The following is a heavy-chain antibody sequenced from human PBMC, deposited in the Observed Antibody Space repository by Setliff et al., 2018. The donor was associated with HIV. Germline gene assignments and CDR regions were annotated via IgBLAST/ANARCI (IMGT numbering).Heavy chain of an antibody. V-gene: IGHV4-61*01. J-gene: IGHJ6*03. CDR3: AREGGVDLPTMDV. Sequence: KASETLSLTCTVSAGSIRSSTYYWAWIRQPPGKGLEWIGYIYYSGSTNYNPSLKSRVTISVDTSKNQFSLKLSSVTAADTAVYYCAREGGVDLPTMDVWGKGTTVTVSS. CDR2: IYYSGST. D-gene: IGHD2-15*01. CDR1: AGSIRSSTYY.